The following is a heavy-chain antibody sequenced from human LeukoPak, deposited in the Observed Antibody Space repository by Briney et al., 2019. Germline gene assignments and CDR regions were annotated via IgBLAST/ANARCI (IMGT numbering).Heavy chain of an antibody. CDR3: AADAPSPLAQIDD. J-gene: IGHJ4*02. CDR1: GFTFSNAW. Sequence: GGSLRLSCAASGFTFSNAWMSWVRQAPGKGLEWVARIRADGTTDYAAPVKGRFTISRDDSMNTLSLQMDSLKTGDTAVYYCAADAPSPLAQIDDWGQGTPVTVSS. CDR2: IRADGTT. V-gene: IGHV3-15*01. D-gene: IGHD1-14*01.